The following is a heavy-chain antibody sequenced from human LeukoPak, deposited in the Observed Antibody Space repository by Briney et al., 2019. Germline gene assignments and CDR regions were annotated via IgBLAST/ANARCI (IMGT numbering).Heavy chain of an antibody. Sequence: GGSLRLSCAASGFGFRSSWMHWVRQAPGQGLVWVSRINADGSTTNYADSVKGRFTISRDNAKNTLYLQMNSLRAEDTAVYYCLVTTAPRGGQGTLVTVSS. CDR1: GFGFRSSW. J-gene: IGHJ4*02. CDR2: INADGSTT. V-gene: IGHV3-74*01. CDR3: LVTTAPR. D-gene: IGHD2-2*01.